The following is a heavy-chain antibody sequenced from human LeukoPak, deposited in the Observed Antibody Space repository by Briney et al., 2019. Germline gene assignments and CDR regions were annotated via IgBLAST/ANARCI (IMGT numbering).Heavy chain of an antibody. D-gene: IGHD3-22*01. J-gene: IGHJ5*02. CDR2: MYHSGST. CDR3: VRDARQFFYDSGGYFYDQ. CDR1: GFSICSGYY. Sequence: TSETLSLTCDVSGFSICSGYYWGWIRQPPGKGLEWIGTMYHSGSTYYNESLKSRVTISADRSKNQFYLKMRSVTAADTAVYFCVRDARQFFYDSGGYFYDQWGQGTLVTVSS. V-gene: IGHV4-38-2*02.